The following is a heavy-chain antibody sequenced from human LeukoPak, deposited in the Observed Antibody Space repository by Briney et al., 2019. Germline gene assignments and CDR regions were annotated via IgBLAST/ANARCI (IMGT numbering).Heavy chain of an antibody. J-gene: IGHJ3*02. CDR2: IYYSGST. V-gene: IGHV4-39*01. CDR3: ARARRDAFDI. Sequence: SETLSLTCTVSGGSISSSSYYWGWIRQPPGKGLEWIESIYYSGSTYYNPSLKSRVTISVDTSKNQFSLKLSSVTAADTAVYYCARARRDAFDIWGQGTMVTVSS. CDR1: GGSISSSSYY.